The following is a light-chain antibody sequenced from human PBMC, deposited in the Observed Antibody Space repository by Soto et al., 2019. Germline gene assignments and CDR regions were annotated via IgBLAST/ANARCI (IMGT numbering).Light chain of an antibody. J-gene: IGKJ4*01. CDR2: LAF. Sequence: DIQLTQSPSSLSASVGDRVTITCQASQDIRNYLHWYQQKPGKAPKLLMYLAFNLEAGVPSRFSGSGSGTDFTFTISSLQPEDIATYYCQQFDDLPRTFGGGTKVDIK. V-gene: IGKV1-33*01. CDR3: QQFDDLPRT. CDR1: QDIRNY.